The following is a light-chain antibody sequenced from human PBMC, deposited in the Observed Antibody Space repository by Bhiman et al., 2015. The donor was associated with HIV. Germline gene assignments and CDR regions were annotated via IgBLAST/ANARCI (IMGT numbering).Light chain of an antibody. CDR1: SSDVGGYNY. CDR2: DVS. V-gene: IGLV2-14*03. CDR3: SSYAGSNTPYV. J-gene: IGLJ1*01. Sequence: QSALTQPASVSGSPGQSITISCTGTSSDVGGYNYVSWYQQHPGKAPKLLIYDVSNRPSGVSNRFSGSKSGNTASLTVSGLLAEDEADYYCSSYAGSNTPYVFGTGTKVTV.